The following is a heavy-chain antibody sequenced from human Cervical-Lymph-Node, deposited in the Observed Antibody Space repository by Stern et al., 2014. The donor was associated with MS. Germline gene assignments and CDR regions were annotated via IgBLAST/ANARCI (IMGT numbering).Heavy chain of an antibody. CDR2: INYDGSNK. CDR1: GFTLTSYN. J-gene: IGHJ4*02. CDR3: ARDNYGDYYSHFDY. D-gene: IGHD4-17*01. V-gene: IGHV3-33*01. Sequence: VKLVESGGGVVQPGRSLSLSCGTSGFTLTSYNMHWVRQAPGKGLEWVSLINYDGSNKFYTDSVKGRFTISRDTSRNILYLQMNSLRVEDTAMYFCARDNYGDYYSHFDYWGQGTLVTVSS.